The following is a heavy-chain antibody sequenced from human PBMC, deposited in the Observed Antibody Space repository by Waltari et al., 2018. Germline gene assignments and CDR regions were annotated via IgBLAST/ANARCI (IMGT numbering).Heavy chain of an antibody. CDR2: MNPNSGNT. CDR1: GYTFTSYD. J-gene: IGHJ5*02. V-gene: IGHV1-8*03. CDR3: ARGLPYSSSWANWFDP. Sequence: QVQLVQSGAEGKKPGASVKVSCKASGYTFTSYDLKWCAQATGQGLEWMGWMNPNSGNTGYAQKFQGRVTITRNTSISTAYMELSSLRSEDTAVYYCARGLPYSSSWANWFDPWGQGTLVTVSS. D-gene: IGHD6-13*01.